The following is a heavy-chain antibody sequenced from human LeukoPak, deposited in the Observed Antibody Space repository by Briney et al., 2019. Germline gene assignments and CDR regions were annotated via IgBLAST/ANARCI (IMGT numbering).Heavy chain of an antibody. V-gene: IGHV3-7*01. CDR2: IKQDGSEK. D-gene: IGHD3-10*01. CDR3: ARVIGSYFDS. Sequence: GGSLRLSCAASGFTFSSYWMGWVRQAPGKGLEWVANIKQDGSEKYYVDSMKGRFTISRDNAKYSLYLQMNSLRVEDTAVYYCARVIGSYFDSWGQGTLVTVSS. CDR1: GFTFSSYW. J-gene: IGHJ4*02.